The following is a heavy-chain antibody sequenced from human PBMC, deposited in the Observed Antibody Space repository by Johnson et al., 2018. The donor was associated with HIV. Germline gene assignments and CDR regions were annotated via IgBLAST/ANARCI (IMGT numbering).Heavy chain of an antibody. CDR3: TTDLEWELLHDAFDI. J-gene: IGHJ3*02. Sequence: VQLVESGGGLVQPGRSLRLSCAASGFTFDDYAMHWVRQAPGTGLEWVSGISWNSGSIGYADSVKGRFTISRDYSKNTLYLQMNSLKTEDTAVYYCTTDLEWELLHDAFDIWGQGTMVTVSS. CDR1: GFTFDDYA. V-gene: IGHV3-9*01. D-gene: IGHD1-26*01. CDR2: ISWNSGSI.